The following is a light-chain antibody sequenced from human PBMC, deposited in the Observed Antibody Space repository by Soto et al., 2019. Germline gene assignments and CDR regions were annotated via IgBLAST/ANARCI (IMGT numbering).Light chain of an antibody. Sequence: DIVMTQSPDSLAVSLGERATINCKSSQSVLYSSNNKNYLAWYQQKPGQPPKLLIYWASTRESGVPDRFSGRGSGTDFTLTIRSLQAEDVAVYYCQQYYSTPRTFGKGTKVEIK. J-gene: IGKJ1*01. V-gene: IGKV4-1*01. CDR1: QSVLYSSNNKNY. CDR2: WAS. CDR3: QQYYSTPRT.